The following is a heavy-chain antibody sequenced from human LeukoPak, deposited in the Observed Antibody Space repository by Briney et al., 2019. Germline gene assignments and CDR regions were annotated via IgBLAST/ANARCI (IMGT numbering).Heavy chain of an antibody. CDR2: IYYSGST. J-gene: IGHJ4*02. CDR1: GGPTSSYY. V-gene: IGHV4-59*01. Sequence: SETLSHTCTVSGGPTSSYYWSWIRQPPGKGLEWIGYIYYSGSTNYNPSLQSRVTISLDTSNNQFSLKVSSVTAADTAVYYCARDPYLTVKLDYWVQATQVTVSS. D-gene: IGHD2-21*02. CDR3: ARDPYLTVKLDY.